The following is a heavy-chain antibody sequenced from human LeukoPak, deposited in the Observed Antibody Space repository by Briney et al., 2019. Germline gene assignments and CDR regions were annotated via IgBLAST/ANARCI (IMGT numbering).Heavy chain of an antibody. CDR1: GFPFSSYA. Sequence: GGSLRLSCSASGFPFSSYAMSWVRQAPGKGLEWVSGISDSGGATYYADSVKGRLIISRDNSKNTLYLQMNSLRAEDTAIYYCADLGTTYYYDRSTYCGHGTLVTVSS. CDR3: ADLGTTYYYDRSTY. CDR2: ISDSGGAT. D-gene: IGHD3-22*01. J-gene: IGHJ4*01. V-gene: IGHV3-23*01.